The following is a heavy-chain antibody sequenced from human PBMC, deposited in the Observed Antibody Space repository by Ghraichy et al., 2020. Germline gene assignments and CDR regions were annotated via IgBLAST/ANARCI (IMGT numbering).Heavy chain of an antibody. V-gene: IGHV1-46*01. CDR2: INPSAGTT. Sequence: ASVKVSCKASGYTFTSYYMHWVRQAPGQGLEWMGIINPSAGTTSYAQKFQGRVTMTRDTSTSTVYMELSSLRSEDTAVFYCARHQAVGATKGYFDYWGQGTLVTVSS. D-gene: IGHD1-26*01. J-gene: IGHJ4*02. CDR3: ARHQAVGATKGYFDY. CDR1: GYTFTSYY.